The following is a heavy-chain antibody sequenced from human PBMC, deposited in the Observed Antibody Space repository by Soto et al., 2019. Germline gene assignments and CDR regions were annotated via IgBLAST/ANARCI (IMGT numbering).Heavy chain of an antibody. Sequence: SLRLSCAASGLTFDDYAMHWVRQAPGKGLEWVSGISWNSGSIGYADSVKGRFTISRDNAKNSLYLQMNSLRAEDTALYYCARGSGSYYFDYWGQGTLVTVSS. CDR2: ISWNSGSI. CDR3: ARGSGSYYFDY. D-gene: IGHD3-10*01. V-gene: IGHV3-9*01. J-gene: IGHJ4*02. CDR1: GLTFDDYA.